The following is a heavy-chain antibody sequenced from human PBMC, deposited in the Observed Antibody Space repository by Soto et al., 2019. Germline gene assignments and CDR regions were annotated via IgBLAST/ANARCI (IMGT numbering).Heavy chain of an antibody. D-gene: IGHD3-16*01. Sequence: EVKLLESGGGLVQPGGSLRLSCAASGFTFSSYTMNWVRQAPGKGPEWVSGINQDGTKHYADSVKGRFTISRENSRSTVYLQMISLRAEDTDVYYCAQVLRTARVWDFDYSGQGTLVTVSS. J-gene: IGHJ4*02. CDR2: INQDGTK. CDR3: AQVLRTARVWDFDY. V-gene: IGHV3-23*01. CDR1: GFTFSSYT.